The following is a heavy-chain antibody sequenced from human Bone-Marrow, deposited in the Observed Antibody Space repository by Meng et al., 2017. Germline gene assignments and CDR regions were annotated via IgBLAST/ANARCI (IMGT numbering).Heavy chain of an antibody. J-gene: IGHJ4*02. CDR3: ARQIAAAGKLLIDY. D-gene: IGHD6-13*01. Sequence: QVQLVQAGAEVKKPGASVKVSCNASGYTFTSYDINWVRQATGQGLEWMGWMNPNSGNTGYAQKFQGRVTITRNTSISTAYMELSSLRSEDTAVYYCARQIAAAGKLLIDYWGQGTLVTVSS. CDR2: MNPNSGNT. V-gene: IGHV1-8*03. CDR1: GYTFTSYD.